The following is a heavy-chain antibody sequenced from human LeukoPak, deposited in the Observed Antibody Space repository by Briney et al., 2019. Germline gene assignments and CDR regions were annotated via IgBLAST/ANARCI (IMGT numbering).Heavy chain of an antibody. CDR1: GFTFSSYA. Sequence: PGGSLRLSCAASGFTFSSYAMSWVRQAPGKGLEWVSAISGSGGSTYYADSVKGRFTISRDNSKNTLYLQTNSLRAEDTAVYYCAGTVVVTATYYFDYWGQGTLVTVSS. D-gene: IGHD2-21*02. CDR3: AGTVVVTATYYFDY. CDR2: ISGSGGST. V-gene: IGHV3-23*01. J-gene: IGHJ4*02.